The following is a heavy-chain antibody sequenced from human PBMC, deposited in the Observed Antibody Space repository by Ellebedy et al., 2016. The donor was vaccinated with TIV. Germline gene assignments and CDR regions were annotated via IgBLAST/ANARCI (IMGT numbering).Heavy chain of an antibody. CDR1: GFTFNTYW. CDR3: TTRRTTTNED. D-gene: IGHD2-8*01. CDR2: INSDGRNT. V-gene: IGHV3-74*01. J-gene: IGHJ4*02. Sequence: PGGSLRLSCAAPGFTFNTYWMHWVRQAPGKGLEWVSRINSDGRNTNYADSVKGRFTNYRDNAKNMLYLQMNSLRTEDTAVYYCTTRRTTTNEDWGQGTLVTVSS.